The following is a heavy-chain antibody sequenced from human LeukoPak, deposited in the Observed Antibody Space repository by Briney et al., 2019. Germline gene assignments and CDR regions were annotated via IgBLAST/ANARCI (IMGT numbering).Heavy chain of an antibody. D-gene: IGHD6-19*01. CDR2: IYHSGTT. J-gene: IGHJ2*01. CDR3: ARDSFGSGWYAL. V-gene: IGHV4-59*01. CDR1: NGSISTYC. Sequence: SETLSLTCTVSNGSISTYCWSWIRQPLGKGLEWIWHIYHSGTTIYNPTLKSRVTMSVDTSRNQFSLHLTSVTAADTAVYFCARDSFGSGWYALWGRSTLVTVSS.